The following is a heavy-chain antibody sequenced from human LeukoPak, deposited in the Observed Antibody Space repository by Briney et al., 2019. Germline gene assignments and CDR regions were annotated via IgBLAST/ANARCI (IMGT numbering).Heavy chain of an antibody. CDR3: ARGRITIFGVVTPHFDY. V-gene: IGHV4-59*01. J-gene: IGHJ4*02. Sequence: PSETLSLTCTVSGGSISSYYWTWIRQSPGTGLEWIGYIHDSVNTDYNPSLKSRVTISVDTSNKQFSLKLNSVTAADTAVYYCARGRITIFGVVTPHFDYWGQGTPVTVSS. CDR2: IHDSVNT. D-gene: IGHD3-3*01. CDR1: GGSISSYY.